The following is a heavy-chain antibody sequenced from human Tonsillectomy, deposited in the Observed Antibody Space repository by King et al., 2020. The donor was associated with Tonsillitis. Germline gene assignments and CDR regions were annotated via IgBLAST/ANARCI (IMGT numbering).Heavy chain of an antibody. CDR1: GGSISSYY. Sequence: QLQESGPGLVKPSETLSLTCTVSGGSISSYYWSWLRQPPGKGLEWIGSVFDTGSTNYNPSLKSRVIISVDTSKNQFSLQLSSVTAADTAVYYCARQGGDYLDFDYWGQGTLVTVSS. CDR2: VFDTGST. D-gene: IGHD4-17*01. J-gene: IGHJ4*02. V-gene: IGHV4-59*08. CDR3: ARQGGDYLDFDY.